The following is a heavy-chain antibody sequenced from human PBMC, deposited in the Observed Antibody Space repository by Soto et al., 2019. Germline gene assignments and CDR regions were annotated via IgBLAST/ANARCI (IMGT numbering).Heavy chain of an antibody. CDR2: ISGSGGST. Sequence: ELQLLESGGGLVQPGGSLRLSCAASGFTFSSYAMSWVRQAPGKGLEWVSAISGSGGSTYYADSVKGRFTISRDNSKNTLYLQMNSLRAEDTAVYYCAKDSDGILVGADTDYWGQGTLVTVSS. CDR1: GFTFSSYA. J-gene: IGHJ4*02. CDR3: AKDSDGILVGADTDY. D-gene: IGHD1-26*01. V-gene: IGHV3-23*01.